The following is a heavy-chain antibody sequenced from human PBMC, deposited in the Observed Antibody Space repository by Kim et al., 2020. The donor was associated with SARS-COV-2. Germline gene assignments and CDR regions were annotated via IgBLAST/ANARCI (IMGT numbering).Heavy chain of an antibody. CDR1: GGSFSGYY. V-gene: IGHV4-34*01. CDR3: ARGGGGSLHYYYYYYGMDV. D-gene: IGHD2-15*01. CDR2: INHSGST. J-gene: IGHJ6*02. Sequence: SETLSLTCAVYGGSFSGYYWSWIRQPPGKGLEWIGEINHSGSTNYNPSLKSRVTISVDTSKNQFSLKLSSVTAADTAVYYCARGGGGSLHYYYYYYGMDVWGQGTTVTVSS.